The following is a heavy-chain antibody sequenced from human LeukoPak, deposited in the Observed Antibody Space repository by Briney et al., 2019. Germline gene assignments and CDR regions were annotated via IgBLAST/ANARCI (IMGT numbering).Heavy chain of an antibody. CDR1: GYSFTSYW. D-gene: IGHD6-19*01. Sequence: GESLRISCKGSGYSFTSYWISWVRQTPGKGLEWMGRIDPSDSYTNYSPSFQGHVTISADKSISTAYLQWSSLKASDTAMYYCATEGIAVAGFVDWGQGTLVTVSS. J-gene: IGHJ4*02. V-gene: IGHV5-10-1*01. CDR2: IDPSDSYT. CDR3: ATEGIAVAGFVD.